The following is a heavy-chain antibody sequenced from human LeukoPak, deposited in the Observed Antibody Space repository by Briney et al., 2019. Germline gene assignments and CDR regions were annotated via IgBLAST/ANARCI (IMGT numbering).Heavy chain of an antibody. D-gene: IGHD3-3*01. Sequence: SGTLSLTCTVSGGSISSYYWSWIRQPPGKGLEWIGYIYYSGSANYNPSLKSRVTISVDTSKNQFSLKLSSVTAADTAVYYCARANYDFWSGYCNFDYWGQGTLVTVSS. J-gene: IGHJ4*02. V-gene: IGHV4-59*01. CDR3: ARANYDFWSGYCNFDY. CDR1: GGSISSYY. CDR2: IYYSGSA.